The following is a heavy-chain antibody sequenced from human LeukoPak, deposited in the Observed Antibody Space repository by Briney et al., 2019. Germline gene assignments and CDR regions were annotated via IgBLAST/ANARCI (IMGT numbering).Heavy chain of an antibody. V-gene: IGHV3-11*04. D-gene: IGHD3-22*01. CDR3: ARDRGYGSGYHFDY. J-gene: IGHJ4*02. Sequence: PGGSVRLSCAASAFTFSDYYMSWSRQAPGKGLEWVAYIDGGGTLTSYEGSATGRFAISRDNAKNSLYLHMDSLRAEDTAVYYCARDRGYGSGYHFDYWGQGALVTVSS. CDR2: IDGGGTLT. CDR1: AFTFSDYY.